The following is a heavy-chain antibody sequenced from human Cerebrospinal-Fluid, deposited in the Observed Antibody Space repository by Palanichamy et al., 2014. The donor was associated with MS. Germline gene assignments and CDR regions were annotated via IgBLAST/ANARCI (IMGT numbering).Heavy chain of an antibody. J-gene: IGHJ4*02. Sequence: QVQLVESGGGVVRPGRSLRLSCAASGFTFSSYAFHWVRQAPGKGLEWVAIISYDGSFEYYTDSVKGRFTISRDNSRDTLYLQMSSLRPEDTAVYYCARSPFYDSSTYSDYWGQGTLVTVSS. V-gene: IGHV3-30*04. D-gene: IGHD3-22*01. CDR1: GFTFSSYA. CDR3: ARSPFYDSSTYSDY. CDR2: ISYDGSFE.